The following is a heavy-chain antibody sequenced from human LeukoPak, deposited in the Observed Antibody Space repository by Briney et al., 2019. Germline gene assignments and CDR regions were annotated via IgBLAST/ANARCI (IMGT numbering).Heavy chain of an antibody. D-gene: IGHD3-22*01. Sequence: GASVKVSCKASGGTFSSYDIRWVRQAPGQGPEWMGRIIPILGIANYAQKFQGRVTITADKSTSTAYMELSSLRSEDTAVYYCARDGSALAGSRYYYDSRRGGFDIWGQGTMVTVSS. CDR1: GGTFSSYD. V-gene: IGHV1-69*04. CDR3: ARDGSALAGSRYYYDSRRGGFDI. CDR2: IIPILGIA. J-gene: IGHJ3*02.